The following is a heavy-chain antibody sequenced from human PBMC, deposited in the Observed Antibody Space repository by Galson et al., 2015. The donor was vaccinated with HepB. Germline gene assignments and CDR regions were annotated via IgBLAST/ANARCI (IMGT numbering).Heavy chain of an antibody. CDR2: INPSGGST. Sequence: SVKVSCKASGYTFTSYYMHWVRQAPGQGLEWMGIINPSGGSTSYAQKFRGRVTMTRDTSTSTVYMELSSLRSEDTAVYYCARGGRAYSSSSDANGMDVWGQGTTVTVSS. J-gene: IGHJ6*02. D-gene: IGHD6-6*01. CDR1: GYTFTSYY. CDR3: ARGGRAYSSSSDANGMDV. V-gene: IGHV1-46*01.